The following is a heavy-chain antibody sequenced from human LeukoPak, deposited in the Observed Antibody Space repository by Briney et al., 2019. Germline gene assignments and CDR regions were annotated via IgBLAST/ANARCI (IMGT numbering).Heavy chain of an antibody. CDR2: INHSGST. CDR3: ACIAAAGTFDY. D-gene: IGHD6-13*01. CDR1: GGSFSGYY. V-gene: IGHV4-34*01. Sequence: PSETLSLTCAVYGGSFSGYYWSWIRQPPGKGLEWIGEINHSGSTNYNPSLKSRVTMSVDTSKNQFSLKLSSVTAADTAVYYCACIAAAGTFDYWGQGTLVTVSS. J-gene: IGHJ4*02.